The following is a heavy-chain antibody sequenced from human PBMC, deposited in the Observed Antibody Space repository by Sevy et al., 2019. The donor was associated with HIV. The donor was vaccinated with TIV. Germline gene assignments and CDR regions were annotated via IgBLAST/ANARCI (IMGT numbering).Heavy chain of an antibody. V-gene: IGHV3-23*01. CDR1: GFTFSSYA. J-gene: IGHJ4*02. CDR2: ISGSGGST. Sequence: GGSLRLSCAASGFTFSSYAMSWVRQAPGKGLEWVSAISGSGGSTYYADSVKGRFTISRDNSKNTLYLQMNSLRAEDTAVYYCAKVKRIAVAGRSHFDYWGQGTLVTVSS. CDR3: AKVKRIAVAGRSHFDY. D-gene: IGHD6-19*01.